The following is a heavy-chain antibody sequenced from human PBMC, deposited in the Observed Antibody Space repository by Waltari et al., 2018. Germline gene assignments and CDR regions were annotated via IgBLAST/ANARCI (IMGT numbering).Heavy chain of an antibody. V-gene: IGHV3-30*18. CDR2: ISYDGSNK. CDR3: AKAGSSWYSYYYYYMDV. J-gene: IGHJ6*03. D-gene: IGHD6-13*01. Sequence: QVQLVESGGGVVQPGRSLRLSCAASGFTFSSYGLHRLLPAHGKGLEWVAVISYDGSNKYYADSVKGRFTISRDNSKNTLYLQMNSLRAEDTAVYYCAKAGSSWYSYYYYYMDVWGKGTTVTVSS. CDR1: GFTFSSYG.